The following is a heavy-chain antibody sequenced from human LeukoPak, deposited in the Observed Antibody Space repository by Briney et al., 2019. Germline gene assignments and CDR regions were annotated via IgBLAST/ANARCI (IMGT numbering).Heavy chain of an antibody. Sequence: ASVKVSCKASGGTFSSYAISWVRQAPGQGLEWMGGIIPIFGTANYAQKFQGRVTITADESTSTAYMELSSLRSEDTAVYYCARDEIGLAQSSNSNWFDPWGQGTLVTVSS. V-gene: IGHV1-69*13. D-gene: IGHD4-11*01. J-gene: IGHJ5*02. CDR3: ARDEIGLAQSSNSNWFDP. CDR2: IIPIFGTA. CDR1: GGTFSSYA.